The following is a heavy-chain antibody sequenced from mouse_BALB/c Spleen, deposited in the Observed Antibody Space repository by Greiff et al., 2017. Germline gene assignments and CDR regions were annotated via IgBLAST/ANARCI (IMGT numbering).Heavy chain of an antibody. V-gene: IGHV2-2*02. CDR3: ARKKDGYYAMDY. Sequence: VMLVESGPGLVQPSQSLSITCTVSGFSLTSYGVHWVRQSPGKGLEWLGVIWSGGSTDYNAAFISRLSISKDNSKSQVFFKMNSLQANDTAIYYCARKKDGYYAMDYWGQGTSGTVSS. J-gene: IGHJ4*01. CDR2: IWSGGST. CDR1: GFSLTSYG. D-gene: IGHD2-3*01.